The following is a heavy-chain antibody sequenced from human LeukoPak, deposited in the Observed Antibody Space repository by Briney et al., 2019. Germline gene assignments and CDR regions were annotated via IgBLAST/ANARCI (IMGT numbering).Heavy chain of an antibody. V-gene: IGHV1-2*04. CDR3: ARGYDILTGYYPQDYYFDY. CDR2: INPNSGGT. CDR1: GYTFTGYY. D-gene: IGHD3-9*01. Sequence: GASVKVSCKASGYTFTGYYMHWVRQAPGQGLEWMGWINPNSGGTNYAQKFQGWVTMTRDTSISTAYMEPSRLRSDDTAVYYCARGYDILTGYYPQDYYFDYWGQGTLVTVSS. J-gene: IGHJ4*02.